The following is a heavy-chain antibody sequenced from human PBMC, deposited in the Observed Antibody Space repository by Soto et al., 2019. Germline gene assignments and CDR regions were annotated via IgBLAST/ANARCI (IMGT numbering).Heavy chain of an antibody. CDR2: IYSGGST. J-gene: IGHJ3*02. CDR1: GFTVSSNY. V-gene: IGHV3-66*01. D-gene: IGHD1-26*01. CDR3: AREPMGATRAYDAFDI. Sequence: EVQLVESGGGLVQPGGSLRLSCAAPGFTVSSNYMSWVRQAPGKGLEWVSVIYSGGSTYYADSVKGRFTISRDNSKNTLYLQMNSLRAEDTGVYYCAREPMGATRAYDAFDIWGQGTMVTVSS.